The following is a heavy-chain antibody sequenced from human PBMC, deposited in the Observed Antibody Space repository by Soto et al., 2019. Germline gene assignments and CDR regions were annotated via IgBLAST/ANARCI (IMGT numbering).Heavy chain of an antibody. D-gene: IGHD3-10*01. Sequence: EVQLVESGGGLIQPGGSLRLSCAASGLTVSDKYMNWVRQAPGKGLELVSVIDTSGTTYYADSVKGRFTISRDNFKNPLYLQINSLRAEETAMYYCARDCFGRYEGSGGEAFDILGQGKTVTVSS. CDR3: ARDCFGRYEGSGGEAFDI. V-gene: IGHV3-53*01. CDR2: IDTSGTT. J-gene: IGHJ3*02. CDR1: GLTVSDKY.